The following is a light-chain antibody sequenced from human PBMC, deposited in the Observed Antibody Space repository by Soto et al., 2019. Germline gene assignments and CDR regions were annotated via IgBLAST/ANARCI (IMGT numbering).Light chain of an antibody. J-gene: IGLJ1*01. Sequence: QSVLTQPPSASGSPGQSVTISCTGTSSDVGGFNLVSWYQHHPGKAPKLMIYEVTKRPSGVPDRFSGSKSGNTASLTVSGLQTEYEADYYCSSYAGSIYVFGTGTKVTVL. CDR2: EVT. V-gene: IGLV2-8*01. CDR3: SSYAGSIYV. CDR1: SSDVGGFNL.